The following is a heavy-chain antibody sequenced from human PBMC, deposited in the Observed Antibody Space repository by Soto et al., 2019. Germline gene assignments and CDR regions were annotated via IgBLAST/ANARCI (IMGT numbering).Heavy chain of an antibody. CDR1: GFTLSMYW. J-gene: IGHJ4*02. CDR2: VSGDGSDK. CDR3: GRALGYASGAAY. D-gene: IGHD6-19*01. V-gene: IGHV3-74*01. Sequence: EVQLEESGGGLVQPGGSLRLSCAASGFTLSMYWMHWVRQVPGKGLLWVSRVSGDGSDKNYADSVKGRFTISRDNAKHTLYLEMNSLGAEDSAVYYCGRALGYASGAAYWGRGTLVTVSS.